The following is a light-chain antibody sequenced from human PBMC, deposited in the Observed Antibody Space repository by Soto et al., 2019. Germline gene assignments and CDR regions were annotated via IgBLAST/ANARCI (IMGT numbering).Light chain of an antibody. J-gene: IGKJ3*01. CDR2: GAS. V-gene: IGKV1-27*01. Sequence: DTQMTQSPSSLSASVGDRVTLTCRANEGISRYLAWYQQKPGKVPKLLMYGASILQSGAPSRFSGSGFGTEFTLTIDSMQPEDVASDYCQKYNSIPRTFDRGTKVDIK. CDR1: EGISRY. CDR3: QKYNSIPRT.